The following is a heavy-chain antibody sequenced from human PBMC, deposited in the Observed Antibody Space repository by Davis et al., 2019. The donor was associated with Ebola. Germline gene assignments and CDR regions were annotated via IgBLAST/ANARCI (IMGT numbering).Heavy chain of an antibody. CDR2: ISDFNGDT. J-gene: IGHJ3*02. Sequence: ASVKVSCKASGINFTTYGISWVRQAPGQGLEWMGWISDFNGDTNYAQKIQGRVTVTRDTSTTTVYMDLSSLRSEDTALYYCTTPGGQDSGYDVFDIWGQGTMVTVSS. CDR1: GINFTTYG. D-gene: IGHD5-12*01. V-gene: IGHV1-18*04. CDR3: TTPGGQDSGYDVFDI.